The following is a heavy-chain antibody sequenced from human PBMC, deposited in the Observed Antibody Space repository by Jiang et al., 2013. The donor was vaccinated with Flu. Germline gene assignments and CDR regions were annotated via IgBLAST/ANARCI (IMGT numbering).Heavy chain of an antibody. Sequence: GPGLVKPSGTLSLTCAVSGDSISSSHWWSWLRQPPGKGLEWIGEIYHIGTTRFNPSLKSQVAISVDKSKNQVSLHLTSVTAADTAVYFCARGSGGDYVGYYFDYWGQGTLVTVSS. V-gene: IGHV4-4*02. CDR3: ARGSGGDYVGYYFDY. D-gene: IGHD2-21*02. CDR2: IYHIGTT. CDR1: GDSISSSHW. J-gene: IGHJ4*02.